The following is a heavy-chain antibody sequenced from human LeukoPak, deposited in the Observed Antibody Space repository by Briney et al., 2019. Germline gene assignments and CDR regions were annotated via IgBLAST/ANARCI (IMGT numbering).Heavy chain of an antibody. Sequence: GGSLRLSCAASGFTFSSYSMNWVRQAPGKGLEWVSAISGSGGSTYYAGSVKGRFTISRDNSKNTLYLQMNSLRAEDTAVYYCAKFLPTHIVVANYYFDYWGQGTLVTVSS. CDR1: GFTFSSYS. D-gene: IGHD2-21*01. CDR3: AKFLPTHIVVANYYFDY. J-gene: IGHJ4*02. CDR2: ISGSGGST. V-gene: IGHV3-23*01.